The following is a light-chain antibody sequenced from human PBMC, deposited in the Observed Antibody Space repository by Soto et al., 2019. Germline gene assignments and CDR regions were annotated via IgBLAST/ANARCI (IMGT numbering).Light chain of an antibody. CDR2: AAS. V-gene: IGKV1-39*01. CDR1: QTISSN. CDR3: QQSYSTPYT. Sequence: DIQMTQSPSSLSASVGDRVTITCRASQTISSNLNWYQQKPGKAPKLLIYAASTLQSGVPARFSGSGSGTDFTLIISSLQPEDFAIYYCQQSYSTPYTFGQGTKVDIK. J-gene: IGKJ2*01.